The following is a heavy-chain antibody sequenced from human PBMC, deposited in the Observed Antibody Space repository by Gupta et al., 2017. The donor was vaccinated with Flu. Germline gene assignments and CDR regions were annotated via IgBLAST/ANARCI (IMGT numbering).Heavy chain of an antibody. Sequence: QVQLVQSGAGVKKPGSSVKVSCKASGGTFDTYGISWVRQAPGQGLEWMGGIIPIFGTTHYAPKFQDRVTFTADEFTGTAYMSLTSLTSDDTALYYCARVVNCGADCYSEFDYWAQGTLVTVSS. D-gene: IGHD2-21*02. J-gene: IGHJ4*02. V-gene: IGHV1-69*01. CDR2: IIPIFGTT. CDR3: ARVVNCGADCYSEFDY. CDR1: GGTFDTYG.